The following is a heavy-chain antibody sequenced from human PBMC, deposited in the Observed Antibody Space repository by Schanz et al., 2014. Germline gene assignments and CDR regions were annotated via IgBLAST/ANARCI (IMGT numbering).Heavy chain of an antibody. V-gene: IGHV1-69*02. CDR3: ARGGYSSGWYDRDIAHFDY. CDR2: IIPILGIA. D-gene: IGHD6-19*01. J-gene: IGHJ4*02. CDR1: GGTFSTYT. Sequence: QVLQVQSGAEVKKPGSSVKVSCKASGGTFSTYTISWVRQAPGQGLEWMGRIIPILGIANYAQKFQGRVTITRDTLASTAYMEVSSLRSDDTAVYYCARGGYSSGWYDRDIAHFDYWGQGTRVTVSS.